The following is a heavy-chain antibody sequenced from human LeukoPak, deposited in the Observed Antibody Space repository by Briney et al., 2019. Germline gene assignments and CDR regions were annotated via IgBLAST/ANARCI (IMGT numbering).Heavy chain of an antibody. Sequence: SQTLSLTCAISGDSVSSNSAAWNWIRQSPSRGLEWLGRTYYRSKWYNDYAVSVKNRIAINPDTSKNQFFLQLKSVTPEDTAVYYCARVLDTPNSYYFDSWGQGTLVTVSS. CDR3: ARVLDTPNSYYFDS. J-gene: IGHJ4*02. CDR1: GDSVSSNSAA. CDR2: TYYRSKWYN. D-gene: IGHD5-18*01. V-gene: IGHV6-1*01.